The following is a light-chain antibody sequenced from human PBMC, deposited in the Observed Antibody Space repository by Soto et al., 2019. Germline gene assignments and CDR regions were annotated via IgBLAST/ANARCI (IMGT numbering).Light chain of an antibody. J-gene: IGLJ1*01. Sequence: QSVLTQPPSESGTPGQRVTISCSGSRSNIGSNTVNWYQQLPGTAPKFLIYSNNQRPSGVPKRFSGSKSGNTASLTISGLKVEDEADYYCCSSGGSPTDVFGTGTKVTVL. CDR2: SNN. CDR1: RSNIGSNT. CDR3: CSSGGSPTDV. V-gene: IGLV1-44*01.